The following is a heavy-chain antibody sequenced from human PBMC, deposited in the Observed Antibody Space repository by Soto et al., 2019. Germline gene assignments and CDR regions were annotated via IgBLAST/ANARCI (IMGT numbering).Heavy chain of an antibody. D-gene: IGHD1-26*01. J-gene: IGHJ4*02. CDR2: IYYSGST. CDR1: GGSVSSGSYY. V-gene: IGHV4-61*01. CDR3: ARVGSGSYIDY. Sequence: ASETLSLTCTVSGGSVSSGSYYWSWIRQPPGKGLEWIGYIYYSGSTNYNPSLKSRVTISVDTSKNQFSLKLSSVTAADTAVYYCARVGSGSYIDYWGQGTLVTVSS.